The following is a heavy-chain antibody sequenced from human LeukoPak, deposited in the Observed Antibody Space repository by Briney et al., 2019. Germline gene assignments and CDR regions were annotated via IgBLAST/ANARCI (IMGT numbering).Heavy chain of an antibody. CDR2: IKSKTDGGTT. CDR3: TTEARDSSGWYWIYVNPNQNYYYYYMDV. V-gene: IGHV3-15*01. Sequence: PGGSLRLSCAASGFTFSNAWMSWVRQAPGKGLEWVGRIKSKTDGGTTDYAAPVKGRFTISRDDSKNTLYLQMNSLKTEDTAVYYCTTEARDSSGWYWIYVNPNQNYYYYYMDVWGKGTTVTVSS. D-gene: IGHD6-19*01. J-gene: IGHJ6*03. CDR1: GFTFSNAW.